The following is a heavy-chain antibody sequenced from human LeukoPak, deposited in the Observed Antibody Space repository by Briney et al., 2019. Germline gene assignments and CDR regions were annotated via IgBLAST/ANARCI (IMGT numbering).Heavy chain of an antibody. J-gene: IGHJ6*02. CDR2: IYPGDSDT. CDR3: ARGVPAAIRYYYYGMDV. CDR1: GYSFTSYW. Sequence: HGESLKISCKGSGYSFTSYWIGWVRQMPGKGLEWMGIIYPGDSDTRYSPSFQGQVTISADKSISTAYLQWSGLKASDTAMYYCARGVPAAIRYYYYGMDVWGQGTTVTVSS. V-gene: IGHV5-51*01. D-gene: IGHD2-2*02.